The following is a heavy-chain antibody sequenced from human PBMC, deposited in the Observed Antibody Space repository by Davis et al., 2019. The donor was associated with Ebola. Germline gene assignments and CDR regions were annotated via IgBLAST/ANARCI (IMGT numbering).Heavy chain of an antibody. J-gene: IGHJ4*02. CDR2: IKQDESEK. CDR1: GFSLSNYW. V-gene: IGHV3-7*03. D-gene: IGHD1-26*01. CDR3: AKYERVCSGSGSYDPAFDY. Sequence: GESLKISCAASGFSLSNYWMSWIRQAPGKGLEWVANIKQDESEKNYADSVKGRFTISRDNAKNSLSLQMNSLRAEDTAVYPCAKYERVCSGSGSYDPAFDYWGQGTLVTVSS.